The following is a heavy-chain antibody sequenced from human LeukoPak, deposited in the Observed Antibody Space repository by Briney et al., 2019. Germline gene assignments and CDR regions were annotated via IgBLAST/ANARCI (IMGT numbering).Heavy chain of an antibody. Sequence: ASVKVSCKASGYTFTSYDINWVRQATGQGLEWMGLMNPNSGNTGYAQKFQGRVTMTRNTSISTAYMELSSLRSEDTAVYYCARGGLWYYGSGSYYHRISWFDPWGQGTLVTVSS. CDR2: MNPNSGNT. V-gene: IGHV1-8*01. J-gene: IGHJ5*02. CDR1: GYTFTSYD. D-gene: IGHD3-10*01. CDR3: ARGGLWYYGSGSYYHRISWFDP.